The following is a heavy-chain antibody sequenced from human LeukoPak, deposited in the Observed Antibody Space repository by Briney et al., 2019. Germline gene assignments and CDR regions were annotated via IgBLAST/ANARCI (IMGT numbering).Heavy chain of an antibody. Sequence: PGRSLRLSCAASGFTFSSYGMHWVRQAPGKGLEWVAVIWYDGSNKYYADSVKGRFTISRDNSKNTLYLQMNSLRAEDTAVYYCARDNTGSGSYFDYWGQGTLVTVSS. V-gene: IGHV3-33*01. CDR2: IWYDGSNK. D-gene: IGHD3-10*01. CDR1: GFTFSSYG. J-gene: IGHJ4*02. CDR3: ARDNTGSGSYFDY.